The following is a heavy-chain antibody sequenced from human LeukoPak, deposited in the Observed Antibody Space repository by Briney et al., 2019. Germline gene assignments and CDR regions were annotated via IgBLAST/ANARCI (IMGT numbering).Heavy chain of an antibody. Sequence: GASVKVSCKASGYTFTSYDTNWVRQATGQGLEWMGWMNPNSGNTGYAQKFQGRVTMTRNTSISTAYMELSSLRSEDTAVYYCAGFGGYNYYYYYGMDVWGQGTTVTVSS. J-gene: IGHJ6*02. CDR1: GYTFTSYD. CDR3: AGFGGYNYYYYYGMDV. D-gene: IGHD3-22*01. V-gene: IGHV1-8*01. CDR2: MNPNSGNT.